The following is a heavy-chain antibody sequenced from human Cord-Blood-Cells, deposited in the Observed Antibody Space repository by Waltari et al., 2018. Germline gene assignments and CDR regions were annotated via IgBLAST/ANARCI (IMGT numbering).Heavy chain of an antibody. CDR1: GGPISSSSYS. Sequence: QLQLQESGPGLVKPLETLSLTCTVSGGPISSSSYSLAWICQPPAKGLEWMGRIYYRESTSYNPSLKSRVTISVDTSKNQFSLKLSSVTAADTAVYYCARLDYDILTGYPSGAFDIWGQGTMVTVSS. V-gene: IGHV4-39*01. CDR3: ARLDYDILTGYPSGAFDI. D-gene: IGHD3-9*01. J-gene: IGHJ3*02. CDR2: IYYREST.